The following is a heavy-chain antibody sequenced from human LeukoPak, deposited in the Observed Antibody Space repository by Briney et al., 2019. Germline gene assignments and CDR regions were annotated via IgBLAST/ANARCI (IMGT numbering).Heavy chain of an antibody. J-gene: IGHJ4*02. V-gene: IGHV3-74*01. Sequence: AGGTLRLSCAVSGFAFSSYWMNWVRQVAGKGLVWVSRIYEDGRSISYADSVKGRFTISRDNAKNTLYLQMTSLRVDDTAVYYCVGGRGSYGDFWGQGTLVTVSS. CDR3: VGGRGSYGDF. CDR1: GFAFSSYW. D-gene: IGHD1-26*01. CDR2: IYEDGRSI.